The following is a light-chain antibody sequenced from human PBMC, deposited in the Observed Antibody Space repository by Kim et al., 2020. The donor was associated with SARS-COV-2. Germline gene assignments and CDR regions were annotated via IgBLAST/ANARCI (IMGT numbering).Light chain of an antibody. V-gene: IGKV3D-15*01. CDR1: QSVSIN. CDR3: QQYYNGPPLT. CDR2: GAS. J-gene: IGKJ4*01. Sequence: EIVMTQSPATLSVSPGERVSLSCRASQSVSINLAWYQQKPGQTPRLLIYGASTRATGIPARFSGSGSQTEFTLTISSLQSEDFAVYYCQQYYNGPPLTFGGGTKVDIK.